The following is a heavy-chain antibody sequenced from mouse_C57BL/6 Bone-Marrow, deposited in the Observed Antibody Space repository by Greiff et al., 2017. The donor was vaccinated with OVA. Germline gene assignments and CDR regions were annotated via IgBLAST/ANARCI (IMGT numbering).Heavy chain of an antibody. J-gene: IGHJ4*01. Sequence: VKLMESGPGLVQPSQSLSITCTVSGFSLTSYGVHWVRQSPGKGLEWLGVIWRGGSTDYNAAFMSRLSITKDNSKSQVFFKMNSLQADDTAIYYCAKNRGYYGSSYDYAMDYWGQGTSVTVSS. D-gene: IGHD1-1*01. V-gene: IGHV2-5*01. CDR2: IWRGGST. CDR1: GFSLTSYG. CDR3: AKNRGYYGSSYDYAMDY.